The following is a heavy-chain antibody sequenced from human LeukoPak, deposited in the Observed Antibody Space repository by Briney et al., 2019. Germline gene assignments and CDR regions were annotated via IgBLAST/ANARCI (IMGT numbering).Heavy chain of an antibody. Sequence: SQTLSLTCAVSGDSVSSNSAAWNWIRQSPSRGLEWLGRTYYRSKWYNDYAVSVKSRIIINPDTSKNHFSLQLNSVTPDDTAVYYCARDSPDIYSARRLEIAAAGDWGQGTLVTVSS. CDR1: GDSVSSNSAA. J-gene: IGHJ4*02. V-gene: IGHV6-1*01. CDR2: TYYRSKWYN. CDR3: ARDSPDIYSARRLEIAAAGD. D-gene: IGHD6-13*01.